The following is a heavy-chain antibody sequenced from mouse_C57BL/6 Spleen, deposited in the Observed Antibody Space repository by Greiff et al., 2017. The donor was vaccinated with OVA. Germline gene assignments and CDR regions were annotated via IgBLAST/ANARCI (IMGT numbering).Heavy chain of an antibody. CDR2: INPNNGGT. CDR1: GYTFTDYY. V-gene: IGHV1-18*01. J-gene: IGHJ4*01. CDR3: ARGAGYYAMDY. Sequence: EVQLQQSGPELVKPGASVKIPCKASGYTFTDYYMDWVKQSPGKSLEWIGDINPNNGGTIYNQKFKGKATLTVDKSSNTAYMELRSLTSEDTAVYYCARGAGYYAMDYWGQGTSVTVSS.